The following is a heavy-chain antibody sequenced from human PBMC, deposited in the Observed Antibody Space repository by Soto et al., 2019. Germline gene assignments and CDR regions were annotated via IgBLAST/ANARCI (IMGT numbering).Heavy chain of an antibody. D-gene: IGHD3-10*01. CDR1: GGTFSSYT. V-gene: IGHV1-69*02. Sequence: QVQLVQSGAEVKKPGSSVKVSCKASGGTFSSYTISWVRQAPGQGLEWMGRIIPILGIANYAQKFQGRVTITAVKSTSTAYMELSSLRSEDTAVYYCARDPLGGPGKWFDPWGQGTLVTVSS. CDR2: IIPILGIA. CDR3: ARDPLGGPGKWFDP. J-gene: IGHJ5*02.